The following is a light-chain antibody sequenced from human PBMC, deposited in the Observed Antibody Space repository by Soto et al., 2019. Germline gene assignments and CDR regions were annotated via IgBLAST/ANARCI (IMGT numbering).Light chain of an antibody. J-gene: IGLJ2*01. CDR3: QSYDSSLSEGV. CDR2: GNN. CDR1: SSNIGAGYD. V-gene: IGLV1-40*01. Sequence: QLVLTQPPSVSGAPGQRVTISCTGSSSNIGAGYDVHWYQQLPGTAPKVLIYGNNNRPSGVPDRFSGSKSGTSASLAITGLQAEDEADYYCQSYDSSLSEGVFGGGTKLTVL.